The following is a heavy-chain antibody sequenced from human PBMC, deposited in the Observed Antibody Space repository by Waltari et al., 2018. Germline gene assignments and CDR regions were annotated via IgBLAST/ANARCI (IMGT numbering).Heavy chain of an antibody. D-gene: IGHD2-21*02. CDR1: GGNFNSYK. V-gene: IGHV1-69*13. J-gene: IGHJ4*02. CDR3: VVTDALVAYDF. CDR2: VVPIFSKT. Sequence: QVQLVQSGAEVQKPGSSVKVSCKASGGNFNSYKLNWVRQAPGQGLEWMGGVVPIFSKTHYAQRFQGRVTITADESASTVLMELTGLRSDDTALYFCVVTDALVAYDFWGQVTLVTVSS.